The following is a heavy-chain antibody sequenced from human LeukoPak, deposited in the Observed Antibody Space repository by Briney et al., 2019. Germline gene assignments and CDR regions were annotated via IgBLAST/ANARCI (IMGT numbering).Heavy chain of an antibody. CDR3: ARERGGQRTGQFDQ. V-gene: IGHV4-59*01. CDR2: IYYSGSA. Sequence: SETLSLTCTVSGDSIRSSYWSWVRQPPGETLEWVGYIYYSGSANYNPSLKDRVSMSVDTSKNQLSLRLSSVTAADTAVYYCARERGGQRTGQFDQWGQGILVTVSS. J-gene: IGHJ4*02. CDR1: GDSIRSSY. D-gene: IGHD1-1*01.